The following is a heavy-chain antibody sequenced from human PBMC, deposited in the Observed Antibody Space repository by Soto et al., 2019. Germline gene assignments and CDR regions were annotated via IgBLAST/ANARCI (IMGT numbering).Heavy chain of an antibody. Sequence: GASVKVSCKASGFTFTSSAVQWVRQARGQRLEWIGWIVVGSGNTNYAQKFQERVTITRDMSTSTAYMELSSLRSEDTAVYYCASDSITIFGVVIMDYYYGMDVWGQGTTVTVSS. CDR2: IVVGSGNT. V-gene: IGHV1-58*01. D-gene: IGHD3-3*01. J-gene: IGHJ6*02. CDR1: GFTFTSSA. CDR3: ASDSITIFGVVIMDYYYGMDV.